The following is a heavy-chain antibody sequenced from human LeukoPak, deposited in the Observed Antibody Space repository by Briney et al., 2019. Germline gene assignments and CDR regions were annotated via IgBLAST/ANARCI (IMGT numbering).Heavy chain of an antibody. CDR3: AAIVVVPAFDY. Sequence: TGGSLRLSCAASGFTFRSYGMSWVRQAPGKGLERVSVVYSGGSTYYADSVKGLFTISRDNSKNTLYLQMNSLRAEDTAVYYCAAIVVVPAFDYWGQGTLVTVSS. CDR2: VYSGGST. J-gene: IGHJ4*02. V-gene: IGHV3-66*02. D-gene: IGHD2-2*01. CDR1: GFTFRSYG.